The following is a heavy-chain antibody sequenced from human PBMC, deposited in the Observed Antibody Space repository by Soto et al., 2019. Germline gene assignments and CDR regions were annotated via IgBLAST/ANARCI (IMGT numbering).Heavy chain of an antibody. J-gene: IGHJ3*01. CDR2: IGGTDGDSDGVP. D-gene: IGHD3-10*01. Sequence: VQLLESGGDLVQPGGSLRLSCVASGFILNNYAMSWVRQAPGKGLEWVSTIGGTDGDSDGVPWYEDSVKGRFTISRDSSPDTLFLAMGNLRAEDSALFYWGKRGPNRGAFDFWGQGTTVVVSS. V-gene: IGHV3-23*01. CDR3: GKRGPNRGAFDF. CDR1: GFILNNYA.